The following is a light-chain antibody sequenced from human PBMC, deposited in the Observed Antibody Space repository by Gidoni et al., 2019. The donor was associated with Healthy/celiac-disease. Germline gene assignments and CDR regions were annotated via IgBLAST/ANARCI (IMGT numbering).Light chain of an antibody. CDR2: KAS. J-gene: IGKJ5*01. Sequence: DIQMTQSPSTLSAYVGDRVTITCRASQSISSWLAWYQQKPGKAPKLLIYKASSLESGVPSRFSGSGSGTEFTLTISSLQPDDFATYYCQQYNSYSRTFGQXTRLEIK. V-gene: IGKV1-5*03. CDR3: QQYNSYSRT. CDR1: QSISSW.